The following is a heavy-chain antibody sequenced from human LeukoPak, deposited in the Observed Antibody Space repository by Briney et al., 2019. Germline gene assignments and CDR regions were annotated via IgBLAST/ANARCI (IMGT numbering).Heavy chain of an antibody. J-gene: IGHJ4*02. Sequence: ASVKVSCKASGYTFTTYYIYWVREAPGQGLEWMGMINPSGGTTSYAQNFQGRVTMTRDTSTSTVYMELSSLRSEDTAVYYCARRDSSGWSYFDYWGQGTLVTVSS. CDR3: ARRDSSGWSYFDY. V-gene: IGHV1-46*01. CDR2: INPSGGTT. D-gene: IGHD6-19*01. CDR1: GYTFTTYY.